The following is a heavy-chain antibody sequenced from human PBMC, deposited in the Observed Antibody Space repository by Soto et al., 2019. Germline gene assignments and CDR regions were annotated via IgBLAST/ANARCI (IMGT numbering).Heavy chain of an antibody. CDR3: ARDLYGEGYYYYGMDV. CDR1: GGTFSSYA. J-gene: IGHJ6*02. CDR2: IIPIFGTA. V-gene: IGHV1-69*13. Sequence: SVKVSCKASGGTFSSYAINWVRQAPGQGLEWMGGIIPIFGTANYAQKFQGRVTITADESTSTAYMELSSLRSEDTAVYYCARDLYGEGYYYYGMDVWGQGTTVTV. D-gene: IGHD4-17*01.